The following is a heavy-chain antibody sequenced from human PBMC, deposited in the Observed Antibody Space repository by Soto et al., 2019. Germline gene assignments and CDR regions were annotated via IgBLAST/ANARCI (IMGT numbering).Heavy chain of an antibody. CDR3: ARDRAPGWAYYYGMDG. J-gene: IGHJ6*02. CDR1: GNTFTSYY. D-gene: IGHD1-26*01. CDR2: INPSSGST. Sequence: QVQLVQSGAEVKKPGASVKVSCKASGNTFTSYYMHWVRQAPGQGLEWMGIINPSSGSTSYAQKFQGRGTMTRDTSTSTGYMELSSLGSEDTAVYYCARDRAPGWAYYYGMDGWGQGTTVTVSS. V-gene: IGHV1-46*03.